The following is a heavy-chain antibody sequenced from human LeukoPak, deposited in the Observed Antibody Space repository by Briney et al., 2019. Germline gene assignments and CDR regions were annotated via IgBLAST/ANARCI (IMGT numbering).Heavy chain of an antibody. Sequence: PSETLSLTCTVSGGSISSSSYYWGWIRQPPGKGLEWIGSIYYSGSTYYNPSLKSRVTISVDTSKNQFSLKLSSVTAADTAVYYCARHEGCSSTSCYTFNWFDPWGQGALVTVSS. V-gene: IGHV4-39*01. CDR1: GGSISSSSYY. CDR2: IYYSGST. D-gene: IGHD2-2*02. CDR3: ARHEGCSSTSCYTFNWFDP. J-gene: IGHJ5*02.